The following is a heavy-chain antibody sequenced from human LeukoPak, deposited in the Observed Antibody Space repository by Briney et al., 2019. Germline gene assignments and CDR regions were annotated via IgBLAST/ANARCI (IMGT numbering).Heavy chain of an antibody. CDR2: INPSGGST. CDR1: GHTFTSYY. Sequence: ASVKVSCKASGHTFTSYYMHWVRQAPGQGLEWMGIINPSGGSTSYAQKFQGRVTMTRDTSTSTVYMELRSLRSEDTAVYYCAREFGYKAYEDWGQGTLVTVSS. V-gene: IGHV1-46*01. J-gene: IGHJ4*02. D-gene: IGHD5-24*01. CDR3: AREFGYKAYED.